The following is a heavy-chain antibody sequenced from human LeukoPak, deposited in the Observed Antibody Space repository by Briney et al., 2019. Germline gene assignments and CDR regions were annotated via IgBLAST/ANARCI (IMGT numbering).Heavy chain of an antibody. Sequence: SETLSLTCTVSGGSISSYYWTWIRQPPGKGLEWIGYSGNTNYNPSLKSRVTISVDTSKNQFSLKLTSVTAADTAVYYCARRGSSGYGVFDYWGQGIPVTVSS. CDR2: SGNT. D-gene: IGHD3-22*01. CDR1: GGSISSYY. CDR3: ARRGSSGYGVFDY. J-gene: IGHJ4*02. V-gene: IGHV4-59*01.